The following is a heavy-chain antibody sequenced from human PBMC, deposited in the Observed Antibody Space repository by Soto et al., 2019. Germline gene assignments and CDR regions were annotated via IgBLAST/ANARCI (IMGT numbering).Heavy chain of an antibody. Sequence: SGPTLVNPTQTLTLTCTFSGFSLSTSGMCVSWIRQPPGKALEWLALIDWDDDKYYSTSLKTRFTISKDTSKNQVVLTMTNMEPVDTATYYCARTSYYYDSSGYYNAIGFDIWGQETMV. J-gene: IGHJ3*02. V-gene: IGHV2-70*01. D-gene: IGHD3-22*01. CDR2: IDWDDDK. CDR3: ARTSYYYDSSGYYNAIGFDI. CDR1: GFSLSTSGMC.